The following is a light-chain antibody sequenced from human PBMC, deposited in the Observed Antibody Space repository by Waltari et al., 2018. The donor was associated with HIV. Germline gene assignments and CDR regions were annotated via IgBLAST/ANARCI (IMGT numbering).Light chain of an antibody. J-gene: IGLJ1*01. CDR3: SSYTSSSTPYV. CDR1: SSDVGGYNY. Sequence: QSALTQPASVSGSPGQSITISCTGTSSDVGGYNYVSWYQQHPGKAPKLMIYDGSNRPSGGSNRFSGSKSGNSASLAISGLQAEDEADYYCSSYTSSSTPYVFGTGTKVTVL. CDR2: DGS. V-gene: IGLV2-14*03.